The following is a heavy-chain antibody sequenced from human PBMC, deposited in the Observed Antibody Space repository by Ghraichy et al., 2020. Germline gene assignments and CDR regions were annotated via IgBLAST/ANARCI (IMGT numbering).Heavy chain of an antibody. CDR3: ARVNSGFLEWLWAFDI. CDR1: GGSISSGDYY. J-gene: IGHJ3*02. V-gene: IGHV4-30-4*01. CDR2: IYYSGST. Sequence: SETLSLTCTVSGGSISSGDYYWSWIRQPPGKGLEWIGYIYYSGSTYYNPSLKSRVTISVDTSKNQFSLKLSSVTAADTAVYYCARVNSGFLEWLWAFDIWGQGTMVTVSS. D-gene: IGHD3-3*01.